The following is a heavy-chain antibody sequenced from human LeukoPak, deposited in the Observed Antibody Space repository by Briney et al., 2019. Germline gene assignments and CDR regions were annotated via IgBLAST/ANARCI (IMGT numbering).Heavy chain of an antibody. V-gene: IGHV4-38-2*02. J-gene: IGHJ4*02. CDR2: IYHSGST. CDR3: ARDRSSGYYPFFDY. D-gene: IGHD3-22*01. Sequence: SETLSLTCTVSGYSISSGYYWGWIRQPPGKGQEWIGSIYHSGSTYYNPSLKSRVTISVDTSKNQFSLKLSSVTAADTAVYYCARDRSSGYYPFFDYWGQGTLVTVSS. CDR1: GYSISSGYY.